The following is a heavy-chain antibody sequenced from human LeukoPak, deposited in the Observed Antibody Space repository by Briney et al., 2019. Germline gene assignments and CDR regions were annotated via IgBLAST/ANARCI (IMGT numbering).Heavy chain of an antibody. V-gene: IGHV1-8*01. Sequence: ASVKVSCKASGYTFTSYDINWVRQATGQGLEWMGWMNPNSGNTGYAQKFQGRVTMTRNTSISTAYMELSSLRSEDTAVYYCARDSYSGYCSGGSCYSNWFDPWGQGTLVTVSS. CDR2: MNPNSGNT. D-gene: IGHD2-15*01. CDR1: GYTFTSYD. CDR3: ARDSYSGYCSGGSCYSNWFDP. J-gene: IGHJ5*02.